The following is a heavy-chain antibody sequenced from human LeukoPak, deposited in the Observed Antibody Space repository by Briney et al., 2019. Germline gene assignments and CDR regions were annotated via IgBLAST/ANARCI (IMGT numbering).Heavy chain of an antibody. D-gene: IGHD3-3*01. Sequence: ASVKVSCKASGYTATNYDINWVRRATGQGLEWMGWMNPSSGNTGYAQKFQDRVTMTWNTSINTAYMELRSLRCEDTAMYYCTRVWSGGSDVFDIGGQGTIVTVSS. J-gene: IGHJ3*02. CDR2: MNPSSGNT. CDR3: TRVWSGGSDVFDI. V-gene: IGHV1-8*01. CDR1: GYTATNYD.